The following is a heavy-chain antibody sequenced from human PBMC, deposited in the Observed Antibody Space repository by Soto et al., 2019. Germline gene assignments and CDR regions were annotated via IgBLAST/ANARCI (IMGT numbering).Heavy chain of an antibody. J-gene: IGHJ6*02. Sequence: QVQLVQSGAEVKKPGSSVKVSCKASGGTFSSYAISWVRQAPGQGLEWMGGIIPIFGTANYAQKFQGRVTSQADKSTRTTYMELISVRSEHTAVYYCSSYGGYSDGHTGLNYYYYGMDVWVQGTTVTVSS. D-gene: IGHD5-18*01. V-gene: IGHV1-69*06. CDR1: GGTFSSYA. CDR2: IIPIFGTA. CDR3: SSYGGYSDGHTGLNYYYYGMDV.